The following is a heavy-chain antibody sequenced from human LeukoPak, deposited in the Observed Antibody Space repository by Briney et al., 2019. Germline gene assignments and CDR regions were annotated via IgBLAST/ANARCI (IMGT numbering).Heavy chain of an antibody. V-gene: IGHV3-23*01. CDR1: GFTFSNYA. Sequence: GGSLRLSCAASGFTFSNYAMSWVRQAPGKGLEWVSGISDSGDSTYYADSVKGRITISRDNSKNTVYLQMNSLRAEDTAVYYCAKDFPEYSSSWYLEWGQGTLVTVSS. CDR3: AKDFPEYSSSWYLE. CDR2: ISDSGDST. J-gene: IGHJ4*02. D-gene: IGHD6-13*01.